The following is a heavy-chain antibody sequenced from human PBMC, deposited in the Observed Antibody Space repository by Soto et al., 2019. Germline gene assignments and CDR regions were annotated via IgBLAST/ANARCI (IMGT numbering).Heavy chain of an antibody. J-gene: IGHJ4*02. CDR2: ISSSGSTI. Sequence: PGGSLRLSCAASGFTFSDYYMSWIRQAPGKGLEWVSYISSSGSTIYYADSVKGRFTISRDNAKNSLYLQMNSLRAEDTAAYYCARDLGPYSGYDPLGYWGQGTLVTVSS. V-gene: IGHV3-11*01. D-gene: IGHD5-12*01. CDR3: ARDLGPYSGYDPLGY. CDR1: GFTFSDYY.